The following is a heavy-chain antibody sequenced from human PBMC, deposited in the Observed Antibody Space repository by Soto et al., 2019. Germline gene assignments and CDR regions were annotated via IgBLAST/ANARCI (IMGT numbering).Heavy chain of an antibody. Sequence: QLQLQESGPGLVKPSETLPLTCTVSGGSISSSSYYWGWIRQPPGKGLEWIGSIYYSGSTYYNPSLKSRVTISVDTSKNQFSLKLSSVTAADTAVYYCARGAGYYGSGSYQLDYWGQGTLVTVSS. CDR2: IYYSGST. CDR1: GGSISSSSYY. D-gene: IGHD3-10*01. V-gene: IGHV4-39*01. J-gene: IGHJ4*02. CDR3: ARGAGYYGSGSYQLDY.